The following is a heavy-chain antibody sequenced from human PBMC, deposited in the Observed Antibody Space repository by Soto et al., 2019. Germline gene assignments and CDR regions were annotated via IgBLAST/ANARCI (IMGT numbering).Heavy chain of an antibody. J-gene: IGHJ6*02. CDR2: ISPYNGNT. CDR3: ARGIGGYFGVDYYYGMDV. D-gene: IGHD3-16*01. Sequence: ASVKVSCKASGYTFTSYGISWVRQAPGQGLEWMGWISPYNGNTNVAQKLQGRVTMTTDTSTSTAYMELRSLRSDDTAVYYCARGIGGYFGVDYYYGMDVWGQGTTVTVSS. V-gene: IGHV1-18*01. CDR1: GYTFTSYG.